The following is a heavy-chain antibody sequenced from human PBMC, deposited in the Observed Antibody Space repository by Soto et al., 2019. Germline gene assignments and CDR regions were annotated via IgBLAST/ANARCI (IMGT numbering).Heavy chain of an antibody. D-gene: IGHD6-13*01. CDR1: VGSISSYY. J-gene: IGHJ4*01. V-gene: IGHV4-59*01. CDR2: IYYSGST. CDR3: ASFRIAAAGSANFFES. Sequence: PEKLSHTYTVSVGSISSYYWSWIRQPPGKGLEWIGYIYYSGSTNYNPSLKSRVTISVDTSKNQFFLKLSSATAADTAVYYCASFRIAAAGSANFFESGG.